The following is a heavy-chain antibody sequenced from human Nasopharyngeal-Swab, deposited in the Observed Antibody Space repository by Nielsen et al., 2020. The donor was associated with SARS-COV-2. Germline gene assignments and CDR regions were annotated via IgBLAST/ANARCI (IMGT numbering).Heavy chain of an antibody. V-gene: IGHV3-13*01. J-gene: IGHJ3*02. D-gene: IGHD6-13*01. CDR3: ARATGYSSSWYQSVDAFDI. CDR2: IGTAGDT. CDR1: GSTFSSYD. Sequence: GGSLRLSCAASGSTFSSYDMHWVRQATGKGLEWVSGIGTAGDTYYPGSVKGRFTISRENAKNSLYLQMNSLRAGDTAVYYCARATGYSSSWYQSVDAFDIWGQGTMVTVSS.